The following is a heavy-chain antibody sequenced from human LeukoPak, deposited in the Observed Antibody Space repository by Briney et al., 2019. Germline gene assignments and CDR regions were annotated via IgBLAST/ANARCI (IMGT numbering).Heavy chain of an antibody. Sequence: SETLSLTCTVSGGSISSYYWSWIRQPPGKGLEWIGYIYYSGSTNYNPSLKSRVTISVDTSKNQFSLKLSSVTAADTAVYYCARAVVTTAPIDYWGQGTLVTVSS. J-gene: IGHJ4*02. CDR1: GGSISSYY. V-gene: IGHV4-59*12. CDR3: ARAVVTTAPIDY. CDR2: IYYSGST. D-gene: IGHD4-17*01.